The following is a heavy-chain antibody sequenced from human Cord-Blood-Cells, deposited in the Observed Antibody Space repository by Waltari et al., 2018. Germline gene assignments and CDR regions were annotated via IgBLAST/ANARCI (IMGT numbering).Heavy chain of an antibody. V-gene: IGHV4-31*03. CDR3: ARDQGVFCGGDCYIDY. J-gene: IGHJ4*02. Sequence: QVQLQEPGPGLVKPSQTLSLTCTVSGGSISSGGYYWSWIRQHPGKGLEWIGYIYYSGVTYYHPSLKSRVTISVDTSKNQFSLKLSSVTAADTAVYYCARDQGVFCGGDCYIDYWGQGTLVTVSS. CDR2: IYYSGVT. CDR1: GGSISSGGYY. D-gene: IGHD2-21*01.